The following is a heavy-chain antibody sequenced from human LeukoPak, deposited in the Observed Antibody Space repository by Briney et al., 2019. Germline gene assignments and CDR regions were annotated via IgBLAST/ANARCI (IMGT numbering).Heavy chain of an antibody. J-gene: IGHJ3*02. CDR3: ARVGLALDAFDI. D-gene: IGHD3/OR15-3a*01. Sequence: PGGSLRLSCAASGFTFSSYSMNWVRQAPGKGLEWVSSISSSSSYIYYADSVKGRFTISRDNAKNSLYLQMNSLRAEDTAAYYCARVGLALDAFDIWGQGTMVTVSS. CDR1: GFTFSSYS. V-gene: IGHV3-21*01. CDR2: ISSSSSYI.